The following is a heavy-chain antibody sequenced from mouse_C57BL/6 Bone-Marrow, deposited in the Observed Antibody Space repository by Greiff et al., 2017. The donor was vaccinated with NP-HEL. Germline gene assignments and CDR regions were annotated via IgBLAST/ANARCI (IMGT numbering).Heavy chain of an antibody. D-gene: IGHD1-1*01. J-gene: IGHJ2*01. CDR3: ARSQRFDYYGSSYNY. V-gene: IGHV1-64*01. CDR1: GYTFTSYW. CDR2: IHPNSGST. Sequence: QVQLQHPGAELVKPGASVKLSCKASGYTFTSYWMHWVKQRPGQGLEWIGMIHPNSGSTNYNEKFKSKATLTVDKSSSTAYMQLSSLTSEDSAVYYCARSQRFDYYGSSYNYWGQGTTLTVSS.